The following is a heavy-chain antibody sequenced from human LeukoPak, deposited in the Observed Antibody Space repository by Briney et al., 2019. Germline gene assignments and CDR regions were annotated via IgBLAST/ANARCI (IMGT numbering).Heavy chain of an antibody. CDR1: GFTFSSYA. CDR2: ISASGGST. Sequence: GGSLRLSCAASGFTFSSYAMSWVRQAPGKGLEWVSAISASGGSTYYADSVKGRFTISRDNSKNTLYLQMNSLRAEDTAVYYCARARYDFWSGYSYYFDYWGQGTLVTVSS. J-gene: IGHJ4*02. CDR3: ARARYDFWSGYSYYFDY. D-gene: IGHD3-3*01. V-gene: IGHV3-23*01.